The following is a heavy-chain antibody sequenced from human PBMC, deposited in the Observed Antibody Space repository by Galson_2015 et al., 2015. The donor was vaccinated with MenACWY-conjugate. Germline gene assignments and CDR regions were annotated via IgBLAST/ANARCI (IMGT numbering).Heavy chain of an antibody. J-gene: IGHJ4*02. V-gene: IGHV3-15*01. Sequence: SPRLSCASSGLNFRGAWMSWVRQAPGQGLEWVGRMRSIVSGGTTDYAAPVKGRFSISRDDSTNTLYLQLNSLTTEDTAVYYCTTEPGDYADSWGQGAL. D-gene: IGHD4-17*01. CDR3: TTEPGDYADS. CDR2: MRSIVSGGTT. CDR1: GLNFRGAW.